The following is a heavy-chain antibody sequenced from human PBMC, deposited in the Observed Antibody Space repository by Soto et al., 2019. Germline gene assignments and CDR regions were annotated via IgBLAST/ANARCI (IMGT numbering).Heavy chain of an antibody. D-gene: IGHD3-10*01. CDR1: GFTFSSYA. CDR3: AKGGVRGWCDP. V-gene: IGHV3-23*01. CDR2: ISGSGGST. Sequence: EVQLLESGGGLVQPGGSLRLSCAASGFTFSSYAMSWVRQAPGKGLEWVSAISGSGGSTYYADSVKGRFTISGDNSKNTLYLQMTSLRAEDTAVFYCAKGGVRGWCDPWGQGTLVTVSS. J-gene: IGHJ5*02.